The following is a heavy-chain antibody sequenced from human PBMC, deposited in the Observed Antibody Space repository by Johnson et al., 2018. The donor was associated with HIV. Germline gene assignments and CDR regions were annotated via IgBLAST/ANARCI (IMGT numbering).Heavy chain of an antibody. Sequence: EVQLVESGGGVVRPGGSLRLSCAASGFTFDDYGMSWVRQAPGKGLEWVSVIYSGGSTYYADPVKGRFTIYRENSKNTRYLQMNSLRAEDTAVYYCARVEGRDAFETWGQGTMVTVSS. CDR1: GFTFDDYG. CDR3: ARVEGRDAFET. J-gene: IGHJ3*02. V-gene: IGHV3-66*01. D-gene: IGHD1-1*01. CDR2: IYSGGST.